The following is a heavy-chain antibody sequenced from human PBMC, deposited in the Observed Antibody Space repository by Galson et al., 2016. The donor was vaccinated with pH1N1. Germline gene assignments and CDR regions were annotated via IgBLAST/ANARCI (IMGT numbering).Heavy chain of an antibody. D-gene: IGHD2-21*01. V-gene: IGHV5-51*01. CDR3: ARIGSDDPIYYYYMDV. Sequence: QSGAEVKKPGESLKISCKGSGYSFTSYWIAWVRQMPGKGLEWMGTIYPGDSDTRYSPSFQGQVTISADKSINTAYLQWSSLKASDTAMYYCARIGSDDPIYYYYMDVWGKGTTATVSS. CDR2: IYPGDSDT. J-gene: IGHJ6*03. CDR1: GYSFTSYW.